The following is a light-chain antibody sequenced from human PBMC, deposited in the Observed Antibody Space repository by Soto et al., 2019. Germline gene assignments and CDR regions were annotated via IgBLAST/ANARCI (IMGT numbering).Light chain of an antibody. Sequence: EIVLTQSPGTLSLSPEERATLSCRASQSVSSSYLAGYQQKPGQAPRLLIYGASTRATGIPARFSGSGSGTEFTHTISSLQSEDFAVYYCQQYNNWPPVTFGQGTKVDI. CDR2: GAS. V-gene: IGKV3-15*01. J-gene: IGKJ1*01. CDR3: QQYNNWPPVT. CDR1: QSVSSSY.